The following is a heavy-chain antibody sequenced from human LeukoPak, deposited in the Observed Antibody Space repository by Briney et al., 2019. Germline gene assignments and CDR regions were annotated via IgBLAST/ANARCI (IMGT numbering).Heavy chain of an antibody. CDR3: ARGLRGYCSGGSCYAGRNWFDP. Sequence: SETLSLTCAVYGGSFSGYYWSWISQPPGKGLEWIGEINHSGSTNYNPSLKSRVTISVDTSKNQSSLKLSSVTAADTAVYYCARGLRGYCSGGSCYAGRNWFDPWGQGTLVTVSS. CDR2: INHSGST. J-gene: IGHJ5*02. CDR1: GGSFSGYY. V-gene: IGHV4-34*01. D-gene: IGHD2-15*01.